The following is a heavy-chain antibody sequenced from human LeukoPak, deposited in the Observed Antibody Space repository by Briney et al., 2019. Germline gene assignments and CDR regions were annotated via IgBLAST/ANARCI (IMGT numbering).Heavy chain of an antibody. J-gene: IGHJ2*01. Sequence: PGESLTLTCTTSGCTFSSYYWNWVRQPAGKGLEWIGRIYNTGSTTYYPYLMKGGFILVDTSNNHTSLMQMTSLTADAAVYYYAISRKGRCTIPSHKAKNPLHLQKHSVRVPDKAEFCCPGDVGRFYDRRGY. CDR3: AISRKGRCTIPSHKAKNPLHLQKHSVRVPDKAEFCCPGDVGRFYDRRGY. CDR1: GCTFSSYY. CDR2: IYNTGST. D-gene: IGHD3-16*01. V-gene: IGHV4-4*07.